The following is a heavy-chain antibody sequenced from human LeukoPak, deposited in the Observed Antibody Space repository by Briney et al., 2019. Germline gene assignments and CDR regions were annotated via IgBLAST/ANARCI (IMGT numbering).Heavy chain of an antibody. D-gene: IGHD3-22*01. CDR1: GGSISSYY. J-gene: IGHJ5*02. V-gene: IGHV4-4*07. CDR3: AGGGYDSSGYYYPRS. Sequence: SETLSLTCTVSGGSISSYYWSWIRQPAGKGLEWIGRIYTSGSTNYNPSLKSRVTMSVDTSKNQFSLKLSSVTAADTAVYYCAGGGYDSSGYYYPRSWGQGTLVTVSS. CDR2: IYTSGST.